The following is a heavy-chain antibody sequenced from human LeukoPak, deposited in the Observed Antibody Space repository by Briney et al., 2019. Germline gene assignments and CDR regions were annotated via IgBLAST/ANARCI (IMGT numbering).Heavy chain of an antibody. CDR2: ISGSATGK. CDR1: GFTYSTYA. CDR3: AKKLGTVTTPTWFVP. Sequence: GGSLGLSCAASGFTYSTYAMNWVRQAPGKGLEWVSTISGSATGKFYADSVKGRFTISRDNSKNTLYLQMNDLRAEDTAVYYCAKKLGTVTTPTWFVPWGQGTLVTVSP. J-gene: IGHJ5*02. V-gene: IGHV3-23*01. D-gene: IGHD4-11*01.